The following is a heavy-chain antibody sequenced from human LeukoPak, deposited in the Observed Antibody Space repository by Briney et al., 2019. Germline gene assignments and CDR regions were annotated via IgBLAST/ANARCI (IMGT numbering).Heavy chain of an antibody. CDR1: GGTFSSYA. V-gene: IGHV1-69*05. Sequence: GAPVKVSCKASGGTFSSYAISWVRQAPGQGLEWMGGIIPIFGTANYAQKFQGRVTITTDESTSTAYMELSSLRSEDTAVYYCAGTLQSGWFDPWGQGTLVTVSS. CDR2: IIPIFGTA. CDR3: AGTLQSGWFDP. D-gene: IGHD4-11*01. J-gene: IGHJ5*02.